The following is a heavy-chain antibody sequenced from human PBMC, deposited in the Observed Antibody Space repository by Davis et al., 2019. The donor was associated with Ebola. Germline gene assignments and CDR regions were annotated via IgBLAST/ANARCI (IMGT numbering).Heavy chain of an antibody. D-gene: IGHD4-17*01. V-gene: IGHV4-59*01. CDR2: IYYSGST. Sequence: SETLSLTCTVSGGSISSYYWSWIRQPPGKGMAWIGYIYYSGSTNYNPSLKSRVTISVDTSKNQFSLKLSSVTAADTAVYYCARDSPYGAAWFDYWGQGTLVTVSS. CDR3: ARDSPYGAAWFDY. CDR1: GGSISSYY. J-gene: IGHJ4*02.